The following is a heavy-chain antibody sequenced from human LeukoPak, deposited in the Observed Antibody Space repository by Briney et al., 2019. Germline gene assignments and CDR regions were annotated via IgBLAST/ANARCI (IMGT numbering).Heavy chain of an antibody. D-gene: IGHD3-3*01. J-gene: IGHJ4*02. CDR2: IKSKTDGGTT. CDR3: TTDRFPLYDF. Sequence: GGSLRLSCSASGFTLSSYAMHWVRQAPGKGLEWVGRIKSKTDGGTTDYAAPVKGRFTISRDDSKNTLYLQMNSLKTEDTAVYYCTTDRFPLYDFWSQGSLVTVSS. V-gene: IGHV3-15*01. CDR1: GFTLSSYA.